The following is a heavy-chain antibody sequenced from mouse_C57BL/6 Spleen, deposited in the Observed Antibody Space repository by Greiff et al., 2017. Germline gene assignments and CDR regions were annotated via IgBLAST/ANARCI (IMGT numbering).Heavy chain of an antibody. J-gene: IGHJ4*01. D-gene: IGHD2-12*01. V-gene: IGHV1-82*01. CDR1: GYAFSCSW. CDR3: ARVLLEDAMDY. Sequence: QVQLQQSGPELVKPGASVKISCKASGYAFSCSWMNWVKQRPGKGLEWFGRIYPGDGDTKYNGKFKGKATLTADKSSSTAYMQLSSLTSEDSAVYFCARVLLEDAMDYWGQGTSVTVSS. CDR2: IYPGDGDT.